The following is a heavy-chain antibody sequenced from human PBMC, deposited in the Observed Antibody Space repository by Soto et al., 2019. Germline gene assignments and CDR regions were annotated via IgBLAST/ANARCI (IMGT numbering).Heavy chain of an antibody. V-gene: IGHV3-21*01. Sequence: EVQLVEPGGGLVKPGGSLRLSCAASGFTFSSRSLNWVRQAPGKGLEWVSSISSTSHHTQYADSVKGRFTISRDNARNSLHLQMDSLRAEDTAVYYCVPDVVAIAAKGYWGQGTLVTVSA. CDR1: GFTFSSRS. CDR3: VPDVVAIAAKGY. D-gene: IGHD2-15*01. CDR2: ISSTSHHT. J-gene: IGHJ4*02.